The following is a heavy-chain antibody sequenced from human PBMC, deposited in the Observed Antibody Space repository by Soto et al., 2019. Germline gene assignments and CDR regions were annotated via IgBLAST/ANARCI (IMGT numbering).Heavy chain of an antibody. D-gene: IGHD3-3*01. J-gene: IGHJ6*04. V-gene: IGHV3-30-3*01. CDR1: GFTFSSYA. CDR3: ARGYDFWSGYYYPYGMDV. CDR2: ISYDGSNK. Sequence: SLRLSCAASGFTFSSYAMHGVRQAPGKVLEWVAVISYDGSNKNHADTVKGRFTISRDNSKNTLYLQMNSLRAEDTAVYYCARGYDFWSGYYYPYGMDVWGKGTPVTVSS.